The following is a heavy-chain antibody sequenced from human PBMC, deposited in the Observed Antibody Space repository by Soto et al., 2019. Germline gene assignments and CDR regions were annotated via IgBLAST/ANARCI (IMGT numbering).Heavy chain of an antibody. CDR3: ARADYGDTKTYSVDH. D-gene: IGHD4-17*01. CDR2: ISPYNGKT. Sequence: ASVKVSCKTSGYTFTEYGISWFRQAPGQGLEWMGWISPYNGKTNYIQEFQDRVTITTDTSSTTVYMDLRTLKSDDTAIYFCARADYGDTKTYSVDHWG. V-gene: IGHV1-18*01. J-gene: IGHJ4*01. CDR1: GYTFTEYG.